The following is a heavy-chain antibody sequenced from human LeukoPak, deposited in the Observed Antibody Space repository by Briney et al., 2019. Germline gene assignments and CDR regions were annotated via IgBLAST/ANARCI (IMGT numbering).Heavy chain of an antibody. Sequence: SETLSLTCAVSGGSVSSGSYYWSWIRQPPGKGLEWIGYIYYSGSTNYNPSLKSRVTISVDTSKNQFSLKLSSVTAADTAVYYCARDRGSADYWGQGTLVTVSS. CDR3: ARDRGSADY. V-gene: IGHV4-61*01. J-gene: IGHJ4*02. CDR2: IYYSGST. CDR1: GGSVSSGSYY. D-gene: IGHD6-25*01.